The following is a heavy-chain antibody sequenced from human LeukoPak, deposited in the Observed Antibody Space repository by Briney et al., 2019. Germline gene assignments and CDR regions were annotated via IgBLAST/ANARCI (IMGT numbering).Heavy chain of an antibody. D-gene: IGHD3-22*01. CDR2: IYSGGST. J-gene: IGHJ4*02. CDR1: GFPVSRNV. V-gene: IGHV3-53*01. Sequence: PGGSLRLSCVATGFPVSRNVMGGVGQAPGKGLEWGSVIYSGGSTYFADSVKGRFTISRENPKNTVYLQMNSLRAEDTAVYYCARERVRDYYDSSGYLDYWGQGTLVTVSS. CDR3: ARERVRDYYDSSGYLDY.